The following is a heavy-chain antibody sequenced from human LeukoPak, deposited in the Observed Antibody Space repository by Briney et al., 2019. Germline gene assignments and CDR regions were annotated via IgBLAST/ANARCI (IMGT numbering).Heavy chain of an antibody. Sequence: GGSLRLSCEASGFIFSTYWMTWVRQAPGKGLEWVANIKQDGSEKHYVDSVKGRFTISRDNAENSLYLQMNSLRAEDTAVYYCAREFIVTTFPDYWGQGTLVTVSS. CDR1: GFIFSTYW. V-gene: IGHV3-7*01. CDR2: IKQDGSEK. CDR3: AREFIVTTFPDY. D-gene: IGHD4-11*01. J-gene: IGHJ4*02.